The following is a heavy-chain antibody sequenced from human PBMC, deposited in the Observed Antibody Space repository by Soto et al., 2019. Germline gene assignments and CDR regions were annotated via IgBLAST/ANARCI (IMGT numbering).Heavy chain of an antibody. V-gene: IGHV3-23*01. D-gene: IGHD6-19*01. Sequence: PGGSLRLSCAASGLGLAFSTYAMSWVRQAPGKGLEWVSAISGSSGFTVYADSVKGRFTISRDNSKNTLYLQMNSLRAEDTAVYYCAKAPSIAVAGTNYYYGMDVWGQGTTVTVSS. J-gene: IGHJ6*02. CDR3: AKAPSIAVAGTNYYYGMDV. CDR1: GLGLAFSTYA. CDR2: ISGSSGFT.